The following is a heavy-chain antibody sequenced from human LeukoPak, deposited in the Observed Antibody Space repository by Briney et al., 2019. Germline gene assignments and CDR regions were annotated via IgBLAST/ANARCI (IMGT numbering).Heavy chain of an antibody. D-gene: IGHD5-24*01. CDR2: ITGRGDTI. Sequence: GGSLRLSCVASGFVSNSYEMSWVRQAPGKGLEWLSYITGRGDTIYYADSVRGRFTISRDNAKLSLFLQMNTLRAEDTALYYCARSLGPTKPFDFWGKGTPVTVSS. CDR3: ARSLGPTKPFDF. CDR1: GFVSNSYE. V-gene: IGHV3-48*03. J-gene: IGHJ4*02.